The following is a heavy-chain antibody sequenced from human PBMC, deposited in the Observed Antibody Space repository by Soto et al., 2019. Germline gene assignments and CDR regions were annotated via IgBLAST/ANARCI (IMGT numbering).Heavy chain of an antibody. V-gene: IGHV4-59*08. J-gene: IGHJ5*02. Sequence: SETLSLTCTVSGGSISSYYWSWIRQPPGKGLEWIGYIYYSGSTNYNPSLKSRVTISVDTSKNHFSLKLSSVTAADTAVYYCARQQELTYYDFWSGYYIWFDPWGQGTLVTVSS. CDR3: ARQQELTYYDFWSGYYIWFDP. D-gene: IGHD3-3*01. CDR1: GGSISSYY. CDR2: IYYSGST.